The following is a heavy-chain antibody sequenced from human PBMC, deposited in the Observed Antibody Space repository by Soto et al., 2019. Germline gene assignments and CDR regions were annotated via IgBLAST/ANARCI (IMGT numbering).Heavy chain of an antibody. CDR2: ITPSSSNI. CDR3: VRDRSGADQKPYSFDH. J-gene: IGHJ5*02. CDR1: GFTFNTYS. V-gene: IGHV3-48*02. Sequence: EVQLVESGGGFVQPGGSLRLSCAASGFTFNTYSMNWFRQAPGKGLEWVSYITPSSSNIFYADSVKGRFNISRDNAKNSVSLQMNSLRDDDTGVYYCVRDRSGADQKPYSFDHWGHGALVTVSS. D-gene: IGHD3-3*01.